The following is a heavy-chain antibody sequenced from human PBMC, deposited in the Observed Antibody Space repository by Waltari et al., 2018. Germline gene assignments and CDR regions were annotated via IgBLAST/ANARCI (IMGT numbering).Heavy chain of an antibody. CDR3: AREGYSSSAGIFDP. CDR2: ISSSSSYI. CDR1: GSNFRSLR. Sequence: EVQLVESGSGRVTPVGVRRHSCAASGSNFRSLRVTWQRQPPGKGLGWVSSISSSSSYIYHASSVKGRFTISRDNVKNSLYLQMNSLRAEDTAVYYCAREGYSSSAGIFDPWGQGTLVTVSS. J-gene: IGHJ5*02. V-gene: IGHV3-21*01. D-gene: IGHD6-6*01.